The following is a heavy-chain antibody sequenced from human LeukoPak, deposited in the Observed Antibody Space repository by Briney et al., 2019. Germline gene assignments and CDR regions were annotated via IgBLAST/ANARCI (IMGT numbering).Heavy chain of an antibody. CDR3: AKDYFTHYYGGNDAFDI. D-gene: IGHD4-23*01. Sequence: GGSLRLSCAASGFTFSSYAMSWVRQAPGKGLEWVSAISGSGGSTYYADSVKGRFTISRDNSKNTLYLQMNSLRAEDTAVYYCAKDYFTHYYGGNDAFDIWGQGTMVTVYS. CDR2: ISGSGGST. V-gene: IGHV3-23*01. CDR1: GFTFSSYA. J-gene: IGHJ3*02.